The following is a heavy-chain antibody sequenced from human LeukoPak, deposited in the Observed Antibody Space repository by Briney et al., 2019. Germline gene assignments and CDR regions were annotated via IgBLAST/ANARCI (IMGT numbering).Heavy chain of an antibody. CDR3: AKGGGSGWYAGWPFVI. V-gene: IGHV3-23*01. J-gene: IGHJ3*02. D-gene: IGHD6-19*01. CDR2: IRDSGAST. Sequence: PGGSLRLSCAASGFTFLTYAMSWVRQAPGKGLQWVSDIRDSGASTYYADSVKGRFTISRDNSKNTLYLQMNSLRAEDTAVYYCAKGGGSGWYAGWPFVIWGQGTMVTVSS. CDR1: GFTFLTYA.